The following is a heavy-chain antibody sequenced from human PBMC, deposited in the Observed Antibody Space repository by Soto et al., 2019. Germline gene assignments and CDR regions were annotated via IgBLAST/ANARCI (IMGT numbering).Heavy chain of an antibody. Sequence: GGSLRLSCAASGVTFSSYAMSWVRQAPGKGLEWVSVFSGSGTVTHYANSVKGRFTISRDNSRNTLYLQMNSLRAEDTAVYYCAKDRTTVTTYDAFDIWGQGTMVTVSS. V-gene: IGHV3-23*01. CDR3: AKDRTTVTTYDAFDI. CDR1: GVTFSSYA. J-gene: IGHJ3*02. D-gene: IGHD4-17*01. CDR2: FSGSGTVT.